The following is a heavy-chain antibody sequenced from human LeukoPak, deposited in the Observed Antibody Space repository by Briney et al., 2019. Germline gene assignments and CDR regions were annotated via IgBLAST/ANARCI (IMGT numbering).Heavy chain of an antibody. CDR1: GFTFDDYG. D-gene: IGHD6-19*01. J-gene: IGHJ4*02. CDR2: INWNGGRT. Sequence: GGSLRLSCAASGFTFDDYGMSWVRQAPGKGLEWVSGINWNGGRTGYADSVKGRFTISRDNAKNSLYLQMNSLRAEDTALYYCSTSLAVAGPNDYWGRGTLVIVFS. V-gene: IGHV3-20*04. CDR3: STSLAVAGPNDY.